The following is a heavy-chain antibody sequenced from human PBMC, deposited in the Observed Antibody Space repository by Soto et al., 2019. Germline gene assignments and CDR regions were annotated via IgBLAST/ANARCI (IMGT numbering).Heavy chain of an antibody. Sequence: GGSLRLSCVASGFTFSNYWMHWVRQAPGKGLEWVSRISSDGSSTTYADSVKGRFTISRDNAENSLHLQMNSLRAEDTAVYYCARGGQQLHGMDVWGQGTTVTVSS. CDR3: ARGGQQLHGMDV. CDR1: GFTFSNYW. J-gene: IGHJ6*02. V-gene: IGHV3-74*01. CDR2: ISSDGSST. D-gene: IGHD6-13*01.